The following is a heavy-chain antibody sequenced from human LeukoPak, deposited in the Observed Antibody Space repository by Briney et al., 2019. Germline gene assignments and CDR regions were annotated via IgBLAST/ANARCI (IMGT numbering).Heavy chain of an antibody. CDR2: IYYSGST. CDR3: ARSGYSYGYPYYYYGMDV. D-gene: IGHD5-18*01. Sequence: SETLSLTCTVSGGTISSYYWNWIRQPPGKGLEWIGYIYYSGSTNYNPSLKSRVTISVDTSKNQFSLKLSSVTAADTAVYYCARSGYSYGYPYYYYGMDVWGQGTTVTVSS. J-gene: IGHJ6*02. CDR1: GGTISSYY. V-gene: IGHV4-59*01.